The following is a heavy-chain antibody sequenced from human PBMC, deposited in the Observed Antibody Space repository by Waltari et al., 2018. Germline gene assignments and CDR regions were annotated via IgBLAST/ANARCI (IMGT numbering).Heavy chain of an antibody. Sequence: QVQLVQSGAEVKKPGASVKVSCKASGYTFTGYYMHWVRQAPGQGLEWMGRINPNSGGTNYAQKLQGRVTMTRDTSISTAYMELSRLRSDDTAVYYCARVCISGSGGSCYLSDAFDIWGQGTMVTVSS. V-gene: IGHV1-2*06. CDR3: ARVCISGSGGSCYLSDAFDI. D-gene: IGHD2-15*01. CDR1: GYTFTGYY. CDR2: INPNSGGT. J-gene: IGHJ3*02.